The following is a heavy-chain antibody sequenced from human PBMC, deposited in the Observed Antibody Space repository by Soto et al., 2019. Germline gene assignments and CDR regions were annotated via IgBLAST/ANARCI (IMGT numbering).Heavy chain of an antibody. J-gene: IGHJ3*01. CDR1: GFTFNNYN. V-gene: IGHV3-21*06. Sequence: EVQLVESGGDLVKPGGSLRLSCAVSGFTFNNYNMNWVRQAPGKGLEWVASIGSRGSSYRYYADPVKGRFTISRDIANNSLCRQMDSMRVVDTGVYYCARDLEAADVFDFWGQGTMVTVSS. CDR3: ARDLEAADVFDF. CDR2: IGSRGSSYR. D-gene: IGHD6-13*01.